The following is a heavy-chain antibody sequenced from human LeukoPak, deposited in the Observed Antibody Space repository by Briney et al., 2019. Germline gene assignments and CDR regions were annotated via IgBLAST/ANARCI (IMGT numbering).Heavy chain of an antibody. CDR3: ASRFASSTSYFDY. Sequence: SETLSLTCTVSGGSISSSSYCWGWIRQPPGKGLEWIGSIYYSGSTYYNPSLKSRVTISVDTSKNQFSLKLSSVTAADTAVYYCASRFASSTSYFDYWGQGTLVTVSS. J-gene: IGHJ4*02. CDR1: GGSISSSSYC. V-gene: IGHV4-39*01. CDR2: IYYSGST. D-gene: IGHD2-2*01.